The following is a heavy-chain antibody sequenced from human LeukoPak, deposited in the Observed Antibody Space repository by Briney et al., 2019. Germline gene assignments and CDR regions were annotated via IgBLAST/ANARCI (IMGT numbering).Heavy chain of an antibody. Sequence: GGSLRLSCAASGFTFSSYAMHWVRQAPGKGLEWVAVISYDGSNKYYADSVKGRFTISRDNSKNTLYLQMNSLRAEDTAVYYCARDRPSYYYDSSGGLDYWGQGTLVTVSS. CDR2: ISYDGSNK. V-gene: IGHV3-30-3*01. CDR3: ARDRPSYYYDSSGGLDY. D-gene: IGHD3-22*01. CDR1: GFTFSSYA. J-gene: IGHJ4*02.